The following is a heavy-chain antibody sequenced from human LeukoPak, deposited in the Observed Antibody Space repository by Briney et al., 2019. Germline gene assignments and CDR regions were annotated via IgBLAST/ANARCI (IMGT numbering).Heavy chain of an antibody. V-gene: IGHV3-23*01. CDR2: ISGSGGST. J-gene: IGHJ4*02. CDR1: GSTFSSYA. Sequence: GGSLRLSCAASGSTFSSYAMSWVRQAPGKGLEWVSAISGSGGSTYYADSVKGRFTISRDNSKNTLYLQMNSLRAEDTAVYYCAKGTITMVRGGHFDYWGQGTLVTVSS. D-gene: IGHD3-10*01. CDR3: AKGTITMVRGGHFDY.